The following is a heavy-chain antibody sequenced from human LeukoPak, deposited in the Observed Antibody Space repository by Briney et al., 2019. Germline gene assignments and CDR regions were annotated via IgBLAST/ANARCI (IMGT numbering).Heavy chain of an antibody. Sequence: ASVKVSCKAPGYTFTNYAVHWVRQAPGQRLEWMGWISAVNGNTKYSRKLQGRVSITRDTSASTAYMELSSLRSEDTTVYYCARGVLREQQLGLDYWGQGTLVTVSS. CDR1: GYTFTNYA. CDR3: ARGVLREQQLGLDY. J-gene: IGHJ4*02. CDR2: ISAVNGNT. V-gene: IGHV1-3*01. D-gene: IGHD6-13*01.